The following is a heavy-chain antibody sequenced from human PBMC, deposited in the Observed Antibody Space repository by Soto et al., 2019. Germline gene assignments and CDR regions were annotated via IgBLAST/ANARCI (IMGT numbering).Heavy chain of an antibody. CDR2: ISSSSSAI. CDR1: GITFSTYS. CDR3: ASAVRGAHFDD. J-gene: IGHJ4*02. Sequence: PGGSLRLSCAASGITFSTYSMNWVRQAPGKGLEWVSYISSSSSAIYYADSVKGRFTISRDNAKNSLFLQMNSLRADDTAVYYCASAVRGAHFDDWGRGTLVTVSS. V-gene: IGHV3-48*01. D-gene: IGHD3-10*01.